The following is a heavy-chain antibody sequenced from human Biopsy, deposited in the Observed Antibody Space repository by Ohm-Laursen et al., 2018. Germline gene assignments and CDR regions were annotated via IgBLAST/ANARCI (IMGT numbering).Heavy chain of an antibody. V-gene: IGHV4-59*12. J-gene: IGHJ6*02. Sequence: SETLSLTCTVSGDSLSSYFWSWIRQPPGKGLEWIGFIHNSGSTDHNPSLKSRVTVSMDVSNNDFSLKVRSVTAADTAVYYCVRGVDYYDPYHYYALDVWGQGTTVTVSS. CDR2: IHNSGST. CDR3: VRGVDYYDPYHYYALDV. D-gene: IGHD3-22*01. CDR1: GDSLSSYF.